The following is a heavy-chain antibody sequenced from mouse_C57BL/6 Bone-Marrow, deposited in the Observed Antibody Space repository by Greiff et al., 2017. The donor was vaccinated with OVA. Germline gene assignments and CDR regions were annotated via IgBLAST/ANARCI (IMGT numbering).Heavy chain of an antibody. CDR3: ARDSKRYFDV. CDR1: GYTFTSYG. J-gene: IGHJ1*03. Sequence: VQLQQSGAELARPGASVKLSCKASGYTFTSYGISWVKQRTGQGLEWIGEIYPRSGNTYYNEKFKGKATLTEDKSSSTAYMELRSLTSEDSAVYFCARDSKRYFDVWGTGTTVTVSS. D-gene: IGHD2-5*01. V-gene: IGHV1-81*01. CDR2: IYPRSGNT.